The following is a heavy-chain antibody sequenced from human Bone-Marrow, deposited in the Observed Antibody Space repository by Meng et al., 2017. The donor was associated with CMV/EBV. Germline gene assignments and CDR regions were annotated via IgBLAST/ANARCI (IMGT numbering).Heavy chain of an antibody. D-gene: IGHD6-13*01. J-gene: IGHJ6*02. Sequence: SETLSLTCTVSGGSIRSGGYYWSWIRQHPGNGLEWIGYIYYSGSTYYNPSLKSRVTISVDTSKNQFSLKLSSVTAADTAVYYCARDRGYSSSRRIKDYYYGMDVWGQATTVTVSS. CDR3: ARDRGYSSSRRIKDYYYGMDV. CDR1: GGSIRSGGYY. CDR2: IYYSGST. V-gene: IGHV4-31*03.